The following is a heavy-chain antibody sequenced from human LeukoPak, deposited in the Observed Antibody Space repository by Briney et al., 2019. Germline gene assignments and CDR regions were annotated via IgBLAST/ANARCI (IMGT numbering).Heavy chain of an antibody. CDR1: GGSFSGYY. J-gene: IGHJ4*02. D-gene: IGHD3-16*02. Sequence: SETLSLTCAVYGGSFSGYYWSWLRQPPGKGLEWIGEINHSGSTNYNPSLKSRVTISVATSKNQFSLKLSSVTAADTAVYYCASGDYVWGSYRSYWGQGTLVTVSS. V-gene: IGHV4-34*01. CDR3: ASGDYVWGSYRSY. CDR2: INHSGST.